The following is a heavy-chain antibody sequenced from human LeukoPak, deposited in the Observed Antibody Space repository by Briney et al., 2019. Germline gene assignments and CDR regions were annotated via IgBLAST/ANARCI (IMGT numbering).Heavy chain of an antibody. CDR1: GFTFSNYD. D-gene: IGHD3-22*01. CDR2: ISSSSSTI. J-gene: IGHJ4*02. V-gene: IGHV3-48*01. Sequence: GGSLRLSCAASGFTFSNYDMSWVRQAPGKGLEWVSYISSSSSTIYYADSVKGRFTISRDNAKNSLYLQMNSLRAEDTAVYYCARGAYYYEDWGQGTLVTVSS. CDR3: ARGAYYYED.